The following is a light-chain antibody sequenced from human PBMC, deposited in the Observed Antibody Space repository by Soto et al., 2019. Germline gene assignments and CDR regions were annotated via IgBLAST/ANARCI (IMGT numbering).Light chain of an antibody. CDR1: QGISNE. J-gene: IGKJ5*01. CDR2: GAS. CDR3: QKANSFPIT. V-gene: IGKV1-12*01. Sequence: IQMTQSPSSLSASVVDRATLTCRASQGISNELGLYQQRPGKAPKVLIYGASNLQSGVPPRYSGSGYGTDFTLTISSLQPEDFATYYCQKANSFPITFGQGTRLEIK.